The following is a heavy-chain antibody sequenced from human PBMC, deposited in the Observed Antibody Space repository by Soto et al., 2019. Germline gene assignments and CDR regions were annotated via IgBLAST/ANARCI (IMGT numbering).Heavy chain of an antibody. D-gene: IGHD5-12*01. CDR1: GYTFTGYW. CDR2: IYPSDSET. Sequence: GESLKISCKASGYTFTGYWIGWVRQMPGKGLEWMGIIYPSDSETKYSPSFQGQVTISADKSISTAYLQWSSLKASDTAMYYCASQEMATKNVDAFDIWGQGTMVTVSS. CDR3: ASQEMATKNVDAFDI. J-gene: IGHJ3*02. V-gene: IGHV5-51*01.